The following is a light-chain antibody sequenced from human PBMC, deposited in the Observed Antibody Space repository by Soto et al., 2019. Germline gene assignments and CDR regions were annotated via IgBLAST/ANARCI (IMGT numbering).Light chain of an antibody. CDR2: LDT. CDR1: SSNIGTFY. J-gene: IGLJ1*01. Sequence: QSVLTQPPTASGTPGQRVNISCSGSSSNIGTFYVYWYQHLPGTAPRLLIYLDTQRPSGVPDRFSGSKSGTSASLAISGLRSEDEGYYYCAAWDDGLNAYVFGTGTKLTVL. CDR3: AAWDDGLNAYV. V-gene: IGLV1-47*02.